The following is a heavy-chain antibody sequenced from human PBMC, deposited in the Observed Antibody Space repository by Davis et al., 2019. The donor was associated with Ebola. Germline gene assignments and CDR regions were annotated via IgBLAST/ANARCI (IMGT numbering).Heavy chain of an antibody. CDR2: IVGSGART. V-gene: IGHV3-23*01. D-gene: IGHD2-2*01. CDR1: GFTFSSYT. J-gene: IGHJ5*02. CDR3: AKGLYCSSSTCHEGGWFGP. Sequence: GESLKISCTASGFTFSSYTMIWVRQAPGKGLEWVSTIVGSGARTYYADSVKGRFTISRDNSKNTLYLQMHSLRAEDTAVYYCAKGLYCSSSTCHEGGWFGPWGQGTLVTVSS.